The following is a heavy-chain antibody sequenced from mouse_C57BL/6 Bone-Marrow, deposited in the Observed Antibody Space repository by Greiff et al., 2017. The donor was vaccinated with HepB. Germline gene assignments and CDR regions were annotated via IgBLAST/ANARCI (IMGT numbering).Heavy chain of an antibody. J-gene: IGHJ2*01. V-gene: IGHV1-82*01. CDR1: GYAFSSSW. CDR3: ARPFYGINVDY. Sequence: LVESGPELVKPGASVKISCKASGYAFSSSWMNWVKQRPGKGLEWIGRIYPGDGDTNYNGKFKGKATLTADKSSNTAYMRLSSLTSEDSAVYFCARPFYGINVDYWGQGTTLTVTA. CDR2: IYPGDGDT. D-gene: IGHD2-10*01.